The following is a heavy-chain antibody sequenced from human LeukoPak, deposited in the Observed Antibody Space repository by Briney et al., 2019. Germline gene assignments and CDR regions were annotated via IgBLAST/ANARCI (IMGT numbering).Heavy chain of an antibody. Sequence: GGSLRLSCAASGFTVSSNYMSWVRQAPGKGLEWVSVIYSGGSTYYADSVKGRFTISRDNSKNTLYLQMNSLRAEDTAVYYCARDVWSQGYYGMDVWGQGTTVTVSS. CDR1: GFTVSSNY. CDR3: ARDVWSQGYYGMDV. J-gene: IGHJ6*02. CDR2: IYSGGST. V-gene: IGHV3-66*01. D-gene: IGHD2-8*02.